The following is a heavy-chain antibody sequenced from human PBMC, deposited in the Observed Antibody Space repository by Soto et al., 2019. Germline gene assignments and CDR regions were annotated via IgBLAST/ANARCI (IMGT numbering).Heavy chain of an antibody. CDR2: ISATGTT. Sequence: QVQLQESGPGLVEPSETLSLTCTVSGDSMSSYYWSWIRQSAEKGLEWIGRISATGTTTYSPSLKSRITLSVDTSKHQFSLNLKFVAAADTAGYFCAGDQSGYADLWGLGT. J-gene: IGHJ3*01. V-gene: IGHV4-4*07. CDR1: GDSMSSYY. D-gene: IGHD2-8*01. CDR3: AGDQSGYADL.